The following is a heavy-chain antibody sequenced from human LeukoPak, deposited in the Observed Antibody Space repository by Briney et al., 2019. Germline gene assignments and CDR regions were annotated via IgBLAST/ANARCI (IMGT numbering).Heavy chain of an antibody. CDR1: GFTFSSYS. V-gene: IGHV3-48*04. D-gene: IGHD1-1*01. J-gene: IGHJ3*02. CDR3: ARQAPTGTANAFDI. Sequence: GGSLRLSCAASGFTFSSYSMNWVRQAPGKGLEWVSYISSSSSTIYYADSVKGRFTISRDNAKNSLYLQMNSLRAEDTAVYYCARQAPTGTANAFDIWGQGTMVTVSS. CDR2: ISSSSSTI.